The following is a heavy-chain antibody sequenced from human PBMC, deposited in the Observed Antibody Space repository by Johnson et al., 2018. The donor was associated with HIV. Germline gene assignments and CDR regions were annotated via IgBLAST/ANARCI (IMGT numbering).Heavy chain of an antibody. CDR3: AREIVVEVAATLISGAFDI. CDR1: GFTFSNAW. D-gene: IGHD2-15*01. Sequence: VQLVESGGGLVKPGGSLRLSCAASGFTFSNAWMSWVRQAPGKGLEWVGRIKRKTDGGTTDYAAPVNGRFTISRDDSKNTLYLQMTSLKTEDPAVYYCAREIVVEVAATLISGAFDIWGQGTMVTVSS. CDR2: IKRKTDGGTT. V-gene: IGHV3-15*01. J-gene: IGHJ3*02.